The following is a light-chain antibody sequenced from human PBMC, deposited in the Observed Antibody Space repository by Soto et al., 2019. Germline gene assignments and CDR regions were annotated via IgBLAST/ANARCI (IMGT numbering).Light chain of an antibody. V-gene: IGLV2-14*01. Sequence: ALTQPASVSGSPGQSITISCTGTSSDVGGYRYVSWFQHHPGKAPKLIIYEVSNRPSGISDRFSGSKSGNTASLTISGLQAEDEADYYCNSYTSTTPYVFGTGTKVTVL. J-gene: IGLJ1*01. CDR2: EVS. CDR3: NSYTSTTPYV. CDR1: SSDVGGYRY.